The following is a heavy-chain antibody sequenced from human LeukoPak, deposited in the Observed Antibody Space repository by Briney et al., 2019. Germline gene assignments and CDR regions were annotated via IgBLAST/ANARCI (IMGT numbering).Heavy chain of an antibody. J-gene: IGHJ4*02. CDR1: GGSISSYY. V-gene: IGHV4-59*01. Sequence: SETLSLTCTVSGGSISSYYWSWIRQPPGKGLEWIGYIYYSGSTNYNPSLKSRVTISVDTSKNQFSLKLSPVTAADTAVYYCARSRVQLWSSWYFDYWGQGTLVTVSS. CDR3: ARSRVQLWSSWYFDY. CDR2: IYYSGST. D-gene: IGHD5-18*01.